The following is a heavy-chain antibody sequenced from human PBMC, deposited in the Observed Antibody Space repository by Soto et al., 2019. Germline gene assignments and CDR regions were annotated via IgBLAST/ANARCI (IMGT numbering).Heavy chain of an antibody. CDR2: IFQRGSA. CDR1: RGTIRSPDR. J-gene: IGHJ5*02. CDR3: ARGRGRYSSGWSWFDP. Sequence: SQTLRLPCVLSRGTIRSPDRWTWFRQPPGKGLEWIGEIFQRGSANYTPSLESRVTISVDESKNQFSLTFTSVTAADTAVYFCARGRGRYSSGWSWFDPWGQGILFTVSS. D-gene: IGHD6-19*01. V-gene: IGHV4-4*02.